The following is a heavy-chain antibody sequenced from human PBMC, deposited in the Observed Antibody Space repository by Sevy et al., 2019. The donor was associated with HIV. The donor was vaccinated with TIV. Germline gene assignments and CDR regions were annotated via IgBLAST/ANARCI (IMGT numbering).Heavy chain of an antibody. CDR1: GFSLSDHY. D-gene: IGHD1-26*01. CDR2: TRNKVNSYTT. Sequence: GGSLRLSCAASGFSLSDHYMDWVRQAPGKGLEWIGRTRNKVNSYTTEHAASVKGRFTISRDDSKNSLYLEMNSLKTEDTAVYYCIRPLVGATRGFEYWGQGTLVTVSS. J-gene: IGHJ4*02. CDR3: IRPLVGATRGFEY. V-gene: IGHV3-72*01.